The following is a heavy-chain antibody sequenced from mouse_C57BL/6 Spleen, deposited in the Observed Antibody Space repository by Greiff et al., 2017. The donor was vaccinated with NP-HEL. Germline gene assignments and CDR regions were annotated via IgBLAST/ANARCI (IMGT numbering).Heavy chain of an antibody. Sequence: QVQLKQSGPELVKPGASVKISCKASGYSFTSYYIHWVKQRPGQGLEWIGWIYPGSGNTKYNEKFKGKATLTADTSSSTAYMQLSSLTSEDSAVYYCARGDYEAMDYWGQGTSVTVSS. CDR2: IYPGSGNT. J-gene: IGHJ4*01. CDR1: GYSFTSYY. CDR3: ARGDYEAMDY. V-gene: IGHV1-66*01.